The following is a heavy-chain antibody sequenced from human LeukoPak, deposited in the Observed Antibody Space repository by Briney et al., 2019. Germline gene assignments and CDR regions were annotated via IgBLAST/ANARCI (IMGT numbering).Heavy chain of an antibody. V-gene: IGHV3-48*03. Sequence: GGSLRLSCAASGFTFSSYEMNWVRQAPGKGLEWVSYISSSGSTMYYADSVKGRFTISRDNAKNSLYLQMNSLRAEDTAVYYCARDTSTITFGGVIVPHFDYWGQGTLVTVSS. D-gene: IGHD3-16*02. J-gene: IGHJ4*02. CDR3: ARDTSTITFGGVIVPHFDY. CDR1: GFTFSSYE. CDR2: ISSSGSTM.